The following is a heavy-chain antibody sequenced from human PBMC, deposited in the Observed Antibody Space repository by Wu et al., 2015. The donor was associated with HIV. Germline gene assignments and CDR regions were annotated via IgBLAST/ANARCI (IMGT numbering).Heavy chain of an antibody. V-gene: IGHV1-2*02. CDR3: AKGGEITFWYFDL. D-gene: IGHD2/OR15-2a*01. J-gene: IGHJ2*01. CDR1: GYNFIDYY. CDR2: INPKTGTV. Sequence: QVQLVQSGAEVKEPGASVRVSCQASGYNFIDYYIHWIRQAPGQGLEWLGWINPKTGTVNHAQRFQGRVSLTADTSSTTSYMEVNSLTSDDTAVYYCAKGGEITFWYFDLWGRGTLVTVSS.